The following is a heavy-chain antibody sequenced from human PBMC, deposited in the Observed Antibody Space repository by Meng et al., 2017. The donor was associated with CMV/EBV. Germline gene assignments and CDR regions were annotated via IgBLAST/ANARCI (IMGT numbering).Heavy chain of an antibody. Sequence: SETLSLTCTVSGGSVSSGSYYWSWIRQPPGKGLEWIGYIYYSGSTNYNPSLKSRVTISVDTSKNQFSLKLSSVTAADTAVYYCARDRGDCSSTSCLDAFDIWGQGTMVTVSS. CDR2: IYYSGST. J-gene: IGHJ3*02. V-gene: IGHV4-61*01. CDR3: ARDRGDCSSTSCLDAFDI. CDR1: GGSVSSGSYY. D-gene: IGHD2-2*01.